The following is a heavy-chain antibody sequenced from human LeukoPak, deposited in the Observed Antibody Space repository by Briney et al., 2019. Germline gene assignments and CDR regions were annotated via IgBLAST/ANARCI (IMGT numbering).Heavy chain of an antibody. CDR3: GRGDKTFDP. J-gene: IGHJ5*02. CDR2: INPNSGGT. Sequence: GASVKVTCKASGYTFTRYYIHWVRQAPGQVLEWMGWINPNSGGTNYAQKFQGRVTMTRDTSISTAYMELNSLISDDTAVYYCGRGDKTFDPWGQGTQVTVSS. V-gene: IGHV1-2*02. CDR1: GYTFTRYY.